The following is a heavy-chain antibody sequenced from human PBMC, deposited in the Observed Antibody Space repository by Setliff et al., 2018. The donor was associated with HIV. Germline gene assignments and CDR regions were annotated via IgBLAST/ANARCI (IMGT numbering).Heavy chain of an antibody. CDR3: ARDSSGYYDGYYYGMDV. CDR2: INSDGSST. V-gene: IGHV3-74*01. D-gene: IGHD3-22*01. Sequence: GGSLRLSCAASGFTFSSYWMHWVRQAPGKGLVWVSRINSDGSSTSYADSVKGRFTISRDNAKNTLYLQMNSLRAEDTAVYYCARDSSGYYDGYYYGMDVWGQGTTVTVS. CDR1: GFTFSSYW. J-gene: IGHJ6*02.